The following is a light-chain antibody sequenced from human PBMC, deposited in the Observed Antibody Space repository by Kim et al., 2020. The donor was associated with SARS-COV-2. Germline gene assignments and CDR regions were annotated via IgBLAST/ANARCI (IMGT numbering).Light chain of an antibody. CDR2: RKN. J-gene: IGLJ1*01. CDR1: SSSIGSNY. Sequence: GQRVTNSCSGISSSIGSNYVYWYQQRPGTAPKLLIYRKNQRPSGVPDRFSGSKSGTSASLAISGLRSEDEADYYCAAWDDSLSGRVFGTGTKVTVL. V-gene: IGLV1-47*01. CDR3: AAWDDSLSGRV.